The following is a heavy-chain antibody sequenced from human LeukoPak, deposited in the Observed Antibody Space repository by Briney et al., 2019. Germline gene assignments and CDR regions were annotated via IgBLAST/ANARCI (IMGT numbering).Heavy chain of an antibody. D-gene: IGHD3-9*01. V-gene: IGHV1-18*01. Sequence: ASVKVSCKASGYTLTSYGISWVRQAPGQGLEWMGWISAYNGNTNYAQKLQGRVTMTTDTSTSTAYMELRSLRSDDTAVYYCAREKAGRYYDILTGYRRDAFDIWGQGTMVTVSS. CDR1: GYTLTSYG. J-gene: IGHJ3*02. CDR2: ISAYNGNT. CDR3: AREKAGRYYDILTGYRRDAFDI.